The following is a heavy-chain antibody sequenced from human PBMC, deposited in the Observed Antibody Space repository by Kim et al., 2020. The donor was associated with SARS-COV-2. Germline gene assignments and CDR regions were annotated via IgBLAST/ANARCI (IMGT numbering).Heavy chain of an antibody. CDR3: AFLGAVAGTRLEPYYYYGMDV. V-gene: IGHV1-69*13. CDR2: IIPIFGTA. J-gene: IGHJ6*02. CDR1: GGTFSSYA. D-gene: IGHD6-19*01. Sequence: SVKVSCKASGGTFSSYAISWVRQAPGQGLEWMGGIIPIFGTANYAQKFQGRVTITADESTSTAYMELSSLRSEDTAVYYCAFLGAVAGTRLEPYYYYGMDVWGQGTTVTVSS.